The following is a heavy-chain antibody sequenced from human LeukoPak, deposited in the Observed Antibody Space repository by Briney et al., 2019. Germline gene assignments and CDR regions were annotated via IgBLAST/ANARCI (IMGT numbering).Heavy chain of an antibody. CDR2: IYSSGST. CDR3: ARLDNNAWYYAFDI. V-gene: IGHV4-4*08. D-gene: IGHD6-19*01. CDR1: GGSISSYY. J-gene: IGHJ3*02. Sequence: SETLSLTCTVSGGSISSYYWSWIRQPPGKGLEWIGYIYSSGSTYYNPSLKSRVTISVDTSKNQFSLKLSSVTAADTAVYCCARLDNNAWYYAFDIWSQGTMVTVSS.